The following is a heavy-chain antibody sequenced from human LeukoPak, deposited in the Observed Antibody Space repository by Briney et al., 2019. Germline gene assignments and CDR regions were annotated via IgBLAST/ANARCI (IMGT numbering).Heavy chain of an antibody. CDR2: ISYDGSNK. J-gene: IGHJ6*03. D-gene: IGHD3-10*01. V-gene: IGHV3-30*03. CDR1: GFTFSSYG. Sequence: GGSLRLSCAASGFTFSSYGMHWVRQAPGKGLEWVAGISYDGSNKYYADSVKGRFTISRDDSKNTLYLQMNSLRPEDTAVYYCTRAGGLVRGVHYYHYMDVWGKGTTVTISS. CDR3: TRAGGLVRGVHYYHYMDV.